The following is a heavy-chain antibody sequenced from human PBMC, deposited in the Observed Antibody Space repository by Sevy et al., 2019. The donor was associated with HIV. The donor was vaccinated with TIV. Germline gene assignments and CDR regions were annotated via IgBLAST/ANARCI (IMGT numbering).Heavy chain of an antibody. CDR2: ISYDGSNK. V-gene: IGHV3-30*04. Sequence: GGSLRLSCAASGFTFSSYAMHWVRQAPGKGLEWVAVISYDGSNKYYADSVKGRFTISRDNSKNTLYLQMNSLRAEDTAVYYCARDRGREYYDFWRNLAENYYYGMDVWGQGTTVTVSS. CDR1: GFTFSSYA. J-gene: IGHJ6*02. CDR3: ARDRGREYYDFWRNLAENYYYGMDV. D-gene: IGHD3-3*01.